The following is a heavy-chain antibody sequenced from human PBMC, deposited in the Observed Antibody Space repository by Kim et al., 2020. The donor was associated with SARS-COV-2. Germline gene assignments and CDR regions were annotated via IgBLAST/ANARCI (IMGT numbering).Heavy chain of an antibody. CDR1: GFTFVNYA. J-gene: IGHJ6*02. V-gene: IGHV3-43*02. Sequence: GGSLRLSCAASGFTFVNYAMHRVRQVPGKGLEWVSLISGDGGRTYYAGSVRGRFTISRDNIKNSLYLQMNDLRIEDTALYYCARWDGDTTGYYYHGLDVWGQGTTVAVSS. CDR3: ARWDGDTTGYYYHGLDV. CDR2: ISGDGGRT. D-gene: IGHD3-9*01.